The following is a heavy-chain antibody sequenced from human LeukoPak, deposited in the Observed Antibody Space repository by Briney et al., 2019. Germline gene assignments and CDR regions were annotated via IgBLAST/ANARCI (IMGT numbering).Heavy chain of an antibody. Sequence: PGGSLRLSRAGSGFTFDDFTMHRVRQSPGKGLESVSLISWDGGTTFYAGSVKGRFTISRDNSKNSLFLQMNSLKSEDSGLYYCAKHGYQRSWYGYMDVWGKGTTVTVSS. J-gene: IGHJ6*03. CDR3: AKHGYQRSWYGYMDV. D-gene: IGHD2-15*01. CDR1: GFTFDDFT. V-gene: IGHV3-43*01. CDR2: ISWDGGTT.